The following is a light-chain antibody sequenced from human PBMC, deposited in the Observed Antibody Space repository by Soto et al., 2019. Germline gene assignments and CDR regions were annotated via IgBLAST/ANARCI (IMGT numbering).Light chain of an antibody. V-gene: IGLV2-8*01. CDR3: SSYAGSNMYV. CDR2: EVI. CDR1: SNDIGDYDY. Sequence: QSALTQPASVSGSPGQSITISCTGTSNDIGDYDYVSWFQQYPGKAPKLMLYEVIKRPSGVPDRFSGSKSGYTASLTVSGLQAEDEADYYCSSYAGSNMYVFGTGTKLTVL. J-gene: IGLJ1*01.